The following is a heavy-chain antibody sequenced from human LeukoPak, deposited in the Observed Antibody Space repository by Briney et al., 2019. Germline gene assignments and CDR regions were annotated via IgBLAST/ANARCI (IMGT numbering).Heavy chain of an antibody. CDR3: AELGITMIGGV. J-gene: IGHJ6*04. V-gene: IGHV3-48*03. CDR1: GFTFSSSE. Sequence: GGSLRLSCAASGFTFSSSEMKWVRQAPGKGLEWVSYISSSGSTRNYEDSVKVRFTISRDNANNSLYLQMNSLRAEDTAVYYCAELGITMIGGVWGKGTTVTISS. D-gene: IGHD3-10*02. CDR2: ISSSGSTR.